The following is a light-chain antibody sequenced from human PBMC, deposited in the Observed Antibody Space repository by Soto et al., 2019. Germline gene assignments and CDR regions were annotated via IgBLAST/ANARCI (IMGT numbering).Light chain of an antibody. Sequence: QSVLTLPPSASGTPGQRVTISCSGSSSNIGSNTVNWYQQLPGTALKLLICSNNQRPSGVPDRFSGSKSGTSASLAISGLQSEDEADYYCAAWDDSLNGVVFGGGTKLTVL. J-gene: IGLJ2*01. CDR3: AAWDDSLNGVV. CDR2: SNN. CDR1: SSNIGSNT. V-gene: IGLV1-44*01.